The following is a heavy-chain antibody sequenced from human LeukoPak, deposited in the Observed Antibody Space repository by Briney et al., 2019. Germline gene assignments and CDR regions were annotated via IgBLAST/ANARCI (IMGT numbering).Heavy chain of an antibody. CDR2: ISCRGGN. Sequence: PSETLSLTCTVSGASISTSSYCWGWIHQPPGKGLEWIGTISCRGGNYYNPSLQTRVTTSVDTSSNQFSLKLSSVTAADTAVYYCARRNYPYYFDYWGRGTLVTVSS. CDR1: GASISTSSYC. J-gene: IGHJ4*02. D-gene: IGHD4-11*01. CDR3: ARRNYPYYFDY. V-gene: IGHV4-39*01.